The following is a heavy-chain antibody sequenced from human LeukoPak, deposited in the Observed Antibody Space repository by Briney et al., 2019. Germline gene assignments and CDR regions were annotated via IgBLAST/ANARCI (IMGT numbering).Heavy chain of an antibody. D-gene: IGHD3-16*01. CDR1: GSSISSGGYY. V-gene: IGHV4-39*01. Sequence: SXTLSLTCTVSGSSISSGGYYWGWIRQPPGKGLEWIGSIYYSGSTYYNPSLKSRVTISVDTSKSQFSLKLSSVTAADTAVYYCASPGGGPTKYWGQGTLVTVSS. CDR2: IYYSGST. J-gene: IGHJ4*02. CDR3: ASPGGGPTKY.